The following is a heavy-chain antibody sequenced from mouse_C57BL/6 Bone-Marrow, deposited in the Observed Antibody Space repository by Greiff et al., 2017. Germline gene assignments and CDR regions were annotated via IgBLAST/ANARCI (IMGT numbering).Heavy chain of an antibody. V-gene: IGHV1-9*01. CDR3: ARNVYDGYYDWYFDV. J-gene: IGHJ1*03. Sequence: QVQLQQSGAELMKPGASVKLSCKATGYTFTGYWIEWVKQRPGHGLEWIGEILPGSGSTTYNEKFKGKATFTADTSYNTAYMQLSSLTTEDSAIYYCARNVYDGYYDWYFDVWGTGTTVTVSS. CDR1: GYTFTGYW. D-gene: IGHD2-3*01. CDR2: ILPGSGST.